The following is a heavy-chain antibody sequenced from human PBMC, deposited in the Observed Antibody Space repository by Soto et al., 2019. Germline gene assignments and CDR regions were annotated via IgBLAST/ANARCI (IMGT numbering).Heavy chain of an antibody. Sequence: GGSLRLSCAASGFTFSSYGMHWVRQAPGKGLEWVAVIWYDGSNKYYADSVKGRFTISRDNSKNTLYLQMNSLRAEDTAVYYCAREAYYYDSSGPSPFAYWGHGTLVTVSS. D-gene: IGHD3-22*01. J-gene: IGHJ4*01. V-gene: IGHV3-33*01. CDR2: IWYDGSNK. CDR3: AREAYYYDSSGPSPFAY. CDR1: GFTFSSYG.